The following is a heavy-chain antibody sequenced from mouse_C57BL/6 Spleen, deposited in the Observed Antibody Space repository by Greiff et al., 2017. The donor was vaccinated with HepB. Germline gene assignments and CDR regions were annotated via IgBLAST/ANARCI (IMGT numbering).Heavy chain of an antibody. Sequence: QVQLQQPGAELVRPGTSVKLSCKASGYTFTSYWMHWVKQRPGQGLEWIGVIDPSDSYTNYNQKFKGKATLTVDTSSSTAYMQLSSLTSEDSAVYCCACLYYYGSSHYFDDWGQGTTLTVSS. CDR3: ACLYYYGSSHYFDD. J-gene: IGHJ2*01. D-gene: IGHD1-1*01. CDR1: GYTFTSYW. V-gene: IGHV1-59*01. CDR2: IDPSDSYT.